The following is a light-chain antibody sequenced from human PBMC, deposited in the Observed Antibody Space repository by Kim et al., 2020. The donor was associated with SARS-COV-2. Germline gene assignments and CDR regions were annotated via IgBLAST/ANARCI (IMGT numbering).Light chain of an antibody. J-gene: IGLJ1*01. CDR3: CSYADSYLV. V-gene: IGLV2-11*01. CDR1: SSDVGGYNY. CDR2: DVS. Sequence: QSALTQPRSVSGSPGQSVTISCTGTSSDVGGYNYVSWYQQHPGKAPKLMIYDVSKRPSGVPDRFSGSKSGNTASLTISGLQAEDEADYYCCSYADSYLVFGTGTKVTVL.